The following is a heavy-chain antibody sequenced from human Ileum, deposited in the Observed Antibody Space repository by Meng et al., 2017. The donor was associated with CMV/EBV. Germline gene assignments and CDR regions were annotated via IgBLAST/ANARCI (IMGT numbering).Heavy chain of an antibody. CDR3: ARDFRGGAAGLDY. CDR1: GFTFSTSW. J-gene: IGHJ4*02. Sequence: GESLKISCAASGFTFSTSWMTWVRQAPGKGLEWVANIKEDGSEKYYVDSVKGRFTISRDNAKNSLYLDVYSLTAEDTAVYYCARDFRGGAAGLDYWGQGTLVTVSS. V-gene: IGHV3-7*01. CDR2: IKEDGSEK. D-gene: IGHD6-13*01.